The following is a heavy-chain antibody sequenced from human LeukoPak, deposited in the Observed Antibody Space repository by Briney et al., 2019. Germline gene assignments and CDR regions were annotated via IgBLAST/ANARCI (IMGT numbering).Heavy chain of an antibody. CDR3: ARDHPDLVGYFDWLSPGGHYFDY. CDR2: ISSSSSYI. D-gene: IGHD3-9*01. V-gene: IGHV3-21*01. J-gene: IGHJ4*02. Sequence: GGSLRLSCAASGFTFSSYSMNWVRQAPGKGLEWVSSISSSSSYIYYADSVKGRFTISRDNAKNSLYLQMNSLRAEDTTVYYCARDHPDLVGYFDWLSPGGHYFDYWGQGTLVTVSS. CDR1: GFTFSSYS.